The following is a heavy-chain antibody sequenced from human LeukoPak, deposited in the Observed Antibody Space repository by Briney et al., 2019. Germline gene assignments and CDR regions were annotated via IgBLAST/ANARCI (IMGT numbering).Heavy chain of an antibody. CDR1: GFTFSSYA. CDR3: AKDHDSSGYYSNDYFDY. Sequence: GGSLRLSCAASGFTFSSYAMSWVRQAPGKGLEWVSAISGSGGSTYYADSVKGRVTISRDNSKNTLYLQMNSLRAEDTAVYYCAKDHDSSGYYSNDYFDYWGQGTLVTVSS. V-gene: IGHV3-23*01. J-gene: IGHJ4*02. D-gene: IGHD3-22*01. CDR2: ISGSGGST.